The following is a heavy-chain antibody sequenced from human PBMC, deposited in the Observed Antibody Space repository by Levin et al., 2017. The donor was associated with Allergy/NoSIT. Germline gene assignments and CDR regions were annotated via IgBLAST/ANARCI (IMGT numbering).Heavy chain of an antibody. Sequence: SGGSLRLSCAASGFTFNTYAMTWVRQTPGKGLEYVSVITNSGDNAVYADSVKGRFTMSRDNSRNTLYLQMDSLRAEDTALYYCAKATRQYCTGATGYPLDHWGQGALVTVSS. J-gene: IGHJ4*02. V-gene: IGHV3-23*01. D-gene: IGHD2-8*02. CDR2: ITNSGDNA. CDR3: AKATRQYCTGATGYPLDH. CDR1: GFTFNTYA.